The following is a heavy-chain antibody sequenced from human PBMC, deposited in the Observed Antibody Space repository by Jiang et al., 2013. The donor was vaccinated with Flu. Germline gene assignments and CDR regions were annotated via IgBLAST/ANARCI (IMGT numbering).Heavy chain of an antibody. CDR3: ARAAYDSSGYYLGAFDY. J-gene: IGHJ4*02. Sequence: QSGSELKKPGASVKVSCKASGYTFTSYAMHWVRQAPGQRLEWMGWINAGNGNTKYSQKFQGRVTITRDTSASTAYMELSSLRSEDTAVYYCARAAYDSSGYYLGAFDYWGPGNPGHRLL. D-gene: IGHD3-22*01. CDR1: GYTFTSYA. V-gene: IGHV1-3*01. CDR2: INAGNGNT.